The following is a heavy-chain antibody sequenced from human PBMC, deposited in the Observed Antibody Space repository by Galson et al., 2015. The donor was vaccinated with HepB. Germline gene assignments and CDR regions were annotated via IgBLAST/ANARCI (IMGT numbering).Heavy chain of an antibody. Sequence: SLRLSCAASGFTFSSYALHWVRQAPGKGLEWVAVISYDGSNKNYADSVKGRFTISRDESRSTLHLQMNSLRAEDTAIYYCARDKDPSRNWVDGLIYYGLAVWGQGTAVTVSS. CDR2: ISYDGSNK. CDR1: GFTFSSYA. J-gene: IGHJ6*02. V-gene: IGHV3-30*04. D-gene: IGHD7-27*01. CDR3: ARDKDPSRNWVDGLIYYGLAV.